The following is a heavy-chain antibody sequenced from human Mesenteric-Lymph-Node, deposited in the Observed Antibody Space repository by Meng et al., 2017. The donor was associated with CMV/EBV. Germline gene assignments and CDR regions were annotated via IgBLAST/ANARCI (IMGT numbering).Heavy chain of an antibody. D-gene: IGHD6-13*01. CDR2: VYHTGST. CDR1: GVSISSSF. CDR3: ARAGVYSSSWLYFDY. V-gene: IGHV4-59*01. Sequence: SETLSLTCSVSGVSISSSFWSWIRQPPGKGLEWIGFVYHTGSTNYNPSLKSRVTMSVDTSKNQFALKMRSVTAADTAVYYCARAGVYSSSWLYFDYWGQGTLVTVSS. J-gene: IGHJ4*02.